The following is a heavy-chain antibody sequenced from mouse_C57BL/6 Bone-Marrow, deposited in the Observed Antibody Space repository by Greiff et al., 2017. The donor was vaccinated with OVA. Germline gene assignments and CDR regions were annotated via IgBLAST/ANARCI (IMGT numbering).Heavy chain of an antibody. CDR3: TNYYGSSYYY. CDR1: GFTFSNYW. Sequence: EVKLMESGGGLVQPGGSMKLSCVASGFTFSNYWMNWVRQSPEKGLEWVAQIRLKSDNYATHYAESVKGRFTISRDDSKSSVYLQMNNLRAEDTGIYYCTNYYGSSYYYWGQGTTLTVSS. V-gene: IGHV6-3*01. CDR2: IRLKSDNYAT. D-gene: IGHD1-1*01. J-gene: IGHJ2*01.